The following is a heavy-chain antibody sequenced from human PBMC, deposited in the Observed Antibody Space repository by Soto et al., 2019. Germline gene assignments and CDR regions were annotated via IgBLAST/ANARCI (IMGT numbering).Heavy chain of an antibody. CDR1: GGSFSGDY. Sequence: SETLSLTCAVYGGSFSGDYWNWIRQSPGKGLEWIGEINHSGITNYNPSLKSRATIFVDTSKKQFTLQLTSVTAADTTVYYCARGASTERYFSPSGGAWFDPWGQGTLVTVSS. V-gene: IGHV4-34*01. J-gene: IGHJ5*02. D-gene: IGHD3-9*01. CDR3: ARGASTERYFSPSGGAWFDP. CDR2: INHSGIT.